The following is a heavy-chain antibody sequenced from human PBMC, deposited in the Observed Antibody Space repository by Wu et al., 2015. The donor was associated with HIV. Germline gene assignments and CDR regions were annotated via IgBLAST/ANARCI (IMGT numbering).Heavy chain of an antibody. J-gene: IGHJ4*02. CDR1: GGDFRTYA. Sequence: QVQLVQSGAEVKKPGSSVKVSCKTSGGDFRTYAITWLRQAPGQGLEWMARIIPMLDTTNYAQKFQGRVTITADESTSTAYMELSSLRSEDTAVYYCASGDYYDSSGYYLGYWGQGTLVTVSS. CDR3: ASGDYYDSSGYYLGY. V-gene: IGHV1-69*13. CDR2: IIPMLDTT. D-gene: IGHD3-22*01.